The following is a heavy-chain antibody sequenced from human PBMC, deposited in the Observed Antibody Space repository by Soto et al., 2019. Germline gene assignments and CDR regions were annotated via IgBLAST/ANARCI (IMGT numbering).Heavy chain of an antibody. CDR1: GFAFSSYA. CDR2: ISGSGGST. Sequence: EVQLLESGGGLVQPGGSLRLSCAASGFAFSSYAMSWVRQAPGKGLEWVSAISGSGGSTYYADSVKGRFTISRDNSKNTLYLQMNSLRAEDTAVYYCASAAREYYYYGMDVWGQGTTVTVSS. V-gene: IGHV3-23*01. CDR3: ASAAREYYYYGMDV. J-gene: IGHJ6*02.